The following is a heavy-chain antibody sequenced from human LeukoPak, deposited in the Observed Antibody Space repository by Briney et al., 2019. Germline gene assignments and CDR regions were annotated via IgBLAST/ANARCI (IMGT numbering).Heavy chain of an antibody. CDR1: GGSFSGYY. CDR3: ARGPYDSSGYYLYYFDY. D-gene: IGHD3-22*01. Sequence: PSETLSLTCAVYGGSFSGYYWSWLRQPPGKGLEWIGEINHSGSTNYNPSLESRVTISVDTSKNQFSLKLSSVTAADTAVYYCARGPYDSSGYYLYYFDYWGQGTLVTVSS. V-gene: IGHV4-34*01. J-gene: IGHJ4*02. CDR2: INHSGST.